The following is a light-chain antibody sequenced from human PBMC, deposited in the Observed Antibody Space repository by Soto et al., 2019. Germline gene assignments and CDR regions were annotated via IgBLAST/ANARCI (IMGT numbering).Light chain of an antibody. Sequence: QLVLTQPPSASGTPGQRVTISCSGSSSNIGRNTVNWYQQLPGTAPKLLIYSNNERPSGVPDRFSDSKSGTSASLAISGLQSEDEGDYYCAAWDDSLNGPVFGGGTKLTVL. CDR2: SNN. J-gene: IGLJ2*01. CDR1: SSNIGRNT. CDR3: AAWDDSLNGPV. V-gene: IGLV1-44*01.